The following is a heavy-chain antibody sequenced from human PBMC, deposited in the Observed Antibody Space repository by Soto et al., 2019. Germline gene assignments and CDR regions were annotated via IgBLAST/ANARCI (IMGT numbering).Heavy chain of an antibody. CDR1: GFTFSSYA. J-gene: IGHJ4*02. V-gene: IGHV3-23*01. D-gene: IGHD3-22*01. CDR3: AKNPGYYYDSTGYHFDY. CDR2: ISGSGGTT. Sequence: GGSLRLSCAASGFTFSSYAMSWVRQASGKGLEWVSGISGSGGTTYYADSVKGRFTISRDNSKNTLYLQMNSLRAEDTAVYYCAKNPGYYYDSTGYHFDYWGQGTLVTVSS.